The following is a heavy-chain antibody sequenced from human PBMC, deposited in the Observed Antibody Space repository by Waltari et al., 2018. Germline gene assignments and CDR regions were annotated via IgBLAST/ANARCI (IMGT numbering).Heavy chain of an antibody. CDR3: ATDRGGYPGMDV. CDR2: KKQDGSEK. Sequence: EVQLVESGGGLVQPGGSLRLSCAASGFTFSSYWMSWVRQAPGNGLGCGANKKQDGSEKYYVDSVKGRFTISRDNAKNSLYLQMNSLRAEDTAVYYCATDRGGYPGMDVWGQGTTVTVSS. D-gene: IGHD5-12*01. J-gene: IGHJ6*02. CDR1: GFTFSSYW. V-gene: IGHV3-7*03.